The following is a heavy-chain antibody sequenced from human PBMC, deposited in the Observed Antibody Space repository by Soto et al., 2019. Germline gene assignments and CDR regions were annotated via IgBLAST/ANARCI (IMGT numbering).Heavy chain of an antibody. D-gene: IGHD2-2*01. CDR2: IIPIFGTA. V-gene: IGHV1-69*12. CDR1: GGTYSSYA. Sequence: QVQLVQSGAEVKKPGSSVKVSCKASGGTYSSYAISWVRQAPGHGLEWMGGIIPIFGTANYAQKFQGRVTITADESTSTAYMELSSLRSEDTAVYYCARHDCISTSCYYYSYYGMDVWGQGTTVTVSS. CDR3: ARHDCISTSCYYYSYYGMDV. J-gene: IGHJ6*02.